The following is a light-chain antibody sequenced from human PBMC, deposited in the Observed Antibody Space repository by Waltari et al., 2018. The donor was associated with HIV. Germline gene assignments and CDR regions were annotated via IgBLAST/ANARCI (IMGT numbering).Light chain of an antibody. CDR3: MSYISSATPE. Sequence: QSALPQPASGSGFPGQSTTISCTGTSSDRDTFKYVSWYEHHPGKAPKVIIDEVRNRPSGVSDRFSGSMSGHTASLIISGLQAEDEADYFCMSYISSATPEFGGGTKLTVL. CDR2: EVR. V-gene: IGLV2-14*01. CDR1: SSDRDTFKY. J-gene: IGLJ3*02.